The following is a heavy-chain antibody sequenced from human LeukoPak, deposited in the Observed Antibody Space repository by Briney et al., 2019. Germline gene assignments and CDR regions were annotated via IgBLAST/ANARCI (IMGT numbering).Heavy chain of an antibody. CDR3: ATLKKVAFGMIY. CDR1: GYTFSSYY. Sequence: GGSLRLPCAASGYTFSSYYMHWVRQAPGKGLVWVSRINSDGSSTSYADSVKGRFTISRDNAKNTVYLQMNSLRAEDTAVYYCATLKKVAFGMIYWGQGTLVIVSS. J-gene: IGHJ4*02. D-gene: IGHD3-10*01. V-gene: IGHV3-74*01. CDR2: INSDGSST.